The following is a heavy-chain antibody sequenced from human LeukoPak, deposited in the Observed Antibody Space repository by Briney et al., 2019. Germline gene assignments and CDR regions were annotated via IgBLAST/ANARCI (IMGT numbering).Heavy chain of an antibody. D-gene: IGHD3-9*01. Sequence: SETLSLPCTVSGRSISSYYWSWIRQPPGKGLEGIGYIYYCRSTHYNPPLQSRVTISVDTSKNEFSLKLSSVTAADTGVYYCARFRYYESLTVYYGVGSCDYWGEGTLVTVSS. CDR3: ARFRYYESLTVYYGVGSCDY. J-gene: IGHJ4*02. V-gene: IGHV4-59*01. CDR1: GRSISSYY. CDR2: IYYCRST.